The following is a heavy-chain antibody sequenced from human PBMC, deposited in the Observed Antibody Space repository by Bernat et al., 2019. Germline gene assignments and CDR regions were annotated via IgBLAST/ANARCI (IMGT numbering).Heavy chain of an antibody. D-gene: IGHD3-10*01. CDR1: GFTFSSYG. CDR3: ARAPSGVRSGSYYGWFDP. CDR2: IWYDGSNK. Sequence: QVQLVESGGGVVQPGRSLRLSCAASGFTFSSYGMHWVRQAPGKGLEWVAVIWYDGSNKYYADSVKGRFTISRDNSKNTLYLQMNSLRAEDTAVYYCARAPSGVRSGSYYGWFDPWGQGTLVTVSS. V-gene: IGHV3-30*19. J-gene: IGHJ5*02.